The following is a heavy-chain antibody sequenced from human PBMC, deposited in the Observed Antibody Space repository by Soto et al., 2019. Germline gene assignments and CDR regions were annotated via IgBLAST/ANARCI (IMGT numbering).Heavy chain of an antibody. CDR1: GFTFSSYS. CDR3: ARDPLLDYGDSSSPD. D-gene: IGHD4-17*01. Sequence: GGSLRLSCAASGFTFSSYSMNWVRQAPGKGLEWVSSISSSSSYIYYADSVKGRFTISRDNAKNSLYLQMNSLRAEDTAVYYCARDPLLDYGDSSSPDWGQGTLVTVSS. J-gene: IGHJ4*02. CDR2: ISSSSSYI. V-gene: IGHV3-21*01.